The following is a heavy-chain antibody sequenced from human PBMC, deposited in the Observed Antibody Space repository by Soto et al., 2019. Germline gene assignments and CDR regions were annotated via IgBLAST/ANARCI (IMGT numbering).Heavy chain of an antibody. CDR2: IHYSGTT. J-gene: IGHJ4*02. CDR3: AAGEASSRNLAPYYLDF. V-gene: IGHV4-59*01. CDR1: GGSMRNYF. Sequence: ESRSLTCTVSGGSMRNYFWTWIRQPPVKGLEWIGYIHYSGTTSFFPSYNPSRRSRVTISEDTDKTECSLKLLSVTTADTAVYFCAAGEASSRNLAPYYLDFWGQGTLVTVS. D-gene: IGHD6-13*01.